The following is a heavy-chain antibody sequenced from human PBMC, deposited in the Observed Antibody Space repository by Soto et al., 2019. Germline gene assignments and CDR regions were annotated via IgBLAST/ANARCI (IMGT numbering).Heavy chain of an antibody. CDR2: IWYDGSNK. Sequence: GGSLRLSCAASGFTFSSYGMHWVRQAPGKGLEWVAVIWYDGSNKYYADSVKGRFTISRDNSKNTLYLQMNSLRAEDTAVYYCARDWVAAAVPYYYGMDVWGQGTTVTVSS. CDR3: ARDWVAAAVPYYYGMDV. D-gene: IGHD6-13*01. V-gene: IGHV3-33*01. CDR1: GFTFSSYG. J-gene: IGHJ6*02.